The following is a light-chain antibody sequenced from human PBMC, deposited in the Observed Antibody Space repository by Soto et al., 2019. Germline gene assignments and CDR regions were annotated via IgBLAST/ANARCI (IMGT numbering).Light chain of an antibody. CDR2: IAS. Sequence: EIVLTQSPGTLSLFAGERATLSCRATQSISSNYLAWYQQKPGQAPRLLIYIASRRATGIPDRFSGSGSGTDFTLTISRLEPEDSALYYCQLYGTSPWTFGQGTKVEIK. CDR1: QSISSNY. V-gene: IGKV3-20*01. J-gene: IGKJ1*01. CDR3: QLYGTSPWT.